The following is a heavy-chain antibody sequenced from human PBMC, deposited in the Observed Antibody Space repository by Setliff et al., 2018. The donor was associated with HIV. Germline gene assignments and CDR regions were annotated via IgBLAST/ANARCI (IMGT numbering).Heavy chain of an antibody. Sequence: PGESLKISCKGSGYSFTSYWIGWVRQMPGKGLEWMGIIYPRDSKIKYSPSFEGQVSISVDKSVNTAYLQWSSLKASDTAIYYCARHRIIKAYYYYMDVWGKGTTVTVSS. CDR2: IYPRDSKI. V-gene: IGHV5-51*01. CDR1: GYSFTSYW. CDR3: ARHRIIKAYYYYMDV. J-gene: IGHJ6*03.